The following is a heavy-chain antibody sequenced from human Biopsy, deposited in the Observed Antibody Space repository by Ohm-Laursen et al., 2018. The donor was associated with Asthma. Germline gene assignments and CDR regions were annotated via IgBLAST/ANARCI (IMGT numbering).Heavy chain of an antibody. Sequence: ASVKVSCKASGYPLTSYYVHWVRQAPGQGLEWMGWINTNSGTPTYVQGFSGRFVFSLDPSVTTAYLQIDSLRSEDTGVYYCKRAGSTFVADYWGQGTLVTVSS. D-gene: IGHD5-12*01. CDR3: KRAGSTFVADY. J-gene: IGHJ4*01. CDR1: GYPLTSYY. CDR2: INTNSGTP. V-gene: IGHV7-4-1*01.